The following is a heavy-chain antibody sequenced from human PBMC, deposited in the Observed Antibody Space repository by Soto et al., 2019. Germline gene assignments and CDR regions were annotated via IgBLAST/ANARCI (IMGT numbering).Heavy chain of an antibody. CDR1: GASIDNYY. CDR3: ARESEDLTSNFDY. V-gene: IGHV4-59*01. CDR2: VYHNGNT. J-gene: IGHJ4*02. Sequence: PSETLSLTCTVSGASIDNYYWSWIRQPPGEGLEWIAYVYHNGNTNYNPSLKSRVTISLHTSKNQFSLKLNSVTAADTAVYYCARESEDLTSNFDYWGQGTLVTVSS.